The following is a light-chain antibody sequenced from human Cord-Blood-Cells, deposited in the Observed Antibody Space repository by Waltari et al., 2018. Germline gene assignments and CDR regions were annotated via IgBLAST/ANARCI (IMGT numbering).Light chain of an antibody. CDR2: EVS. J-gene: IGLJ2*01. V-gene: IGLV2-14*01. Sequence: QSALTQPAPVSGSPGQSIHIPCTGTRRHGGGLNSVPWYQQHPGKAPKLLIYEVSNRPSGVSNRFSGSKSGNTASLTISGLQAEDEADYYCSSYTSSSTLVFGGGTKLTVL. CDR3: SSYTSSSTLV. CDR1: RRHGGGLNS.